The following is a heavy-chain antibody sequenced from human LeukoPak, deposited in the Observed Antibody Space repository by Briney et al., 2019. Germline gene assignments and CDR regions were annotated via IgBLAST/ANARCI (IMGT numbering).Heavy chain of an antibody. Sequence: GESLKISCKASGYSFTSYWIGWVRQMSGKGLEWMGIIYPGDADTRYSPSFQGQVTISADKSIGTAYLQWSSLKASDTAMYYCARKGWELLADAFDIWGQGTMVTVSS. CDR2: IYPGDADT. V-gene: IGHV5-51*01. CDR3: ARKGWELLADAFDI. J-gene: IGHJ3*02. D-gene: IGHD1-26*01. CDR1: GYSFTSYW.